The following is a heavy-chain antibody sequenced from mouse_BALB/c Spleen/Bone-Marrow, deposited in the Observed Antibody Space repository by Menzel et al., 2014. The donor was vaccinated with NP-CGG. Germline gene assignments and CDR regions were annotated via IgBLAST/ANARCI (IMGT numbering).Heavy chain of an antibody. J-gene: IGHJ3*01. Sequence: QVQLQQSGAELVKPGASVKLSCKASGYTFNSYYMYWVKQRPGQGLEWIGEINPSNGGINFNEKFKSKATLTVDKSSSPAYMQLSSLTSEDSAVYYCTRERAYWGQGTLVTVSA. V-gene: IGHV1S81*02. CDR2: INPSNGGI. CDR3: TRERAY. CDR1: GYTFNSYY.